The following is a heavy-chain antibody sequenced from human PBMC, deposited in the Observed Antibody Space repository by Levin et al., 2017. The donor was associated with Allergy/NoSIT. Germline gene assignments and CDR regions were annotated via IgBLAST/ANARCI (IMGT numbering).Heavy chain of an antibody. CDR2: ISSSDSSI. CDR1: GFTFSDYY. V-gene: IGHV3-11*01. D-gene: IGHD2-15*01. CDR3: ARPGYCSGNSCYTYSYWYFDL. J-gene: IGHJ2*01. Sequence: GGSLRLSCAASGFTFSDYYMSWVRQAPGKGLEWVSYISSSDSSIFYADSVKGRFTISRDNAKNSLYLQMNSLRAEDTAVYYCARPGYCSGNSCYTYSYWYFDLWGRGTLVTVSS.